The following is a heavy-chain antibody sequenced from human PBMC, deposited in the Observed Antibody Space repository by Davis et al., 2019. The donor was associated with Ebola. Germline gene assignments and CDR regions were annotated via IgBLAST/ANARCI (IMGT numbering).Heavy chain of an antibody. V-gene: IGHV4-31*03. Sequence: MPSETLSLTCTVSGVSINSVDYYWSWIREYPGKGLEWIGYIYDIGITHYNPSLQSRLTISLDPSKNHFSLKLTSVTAADTAVYYGATVIRGWTSAYWGQGILVTVSS. CDR2: IYDIGIT. J-gene: IGHJ4*02. CDR3: ATVIRGWTSAY. CDR1: GVSINSVDYY. D-gene: IGHD6-19*01.